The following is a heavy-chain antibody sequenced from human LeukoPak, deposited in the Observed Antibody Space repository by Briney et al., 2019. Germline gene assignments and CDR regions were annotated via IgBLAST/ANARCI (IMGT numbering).Heavy chain of an antibody. D-gene: IGHD1-26*01. Sequence: SVKVSCKASGYTFTGYYMHWVRQAPGQGLEWMGRIIPIFGTANYAQKFQGRVTITTDESTSTAYMELSSLRSEDTAVYYCARTPGSMDVWGKGTTVTVSS. CDR3: ARTPGSMDV. V-gene: IGHV1-69*05. CDR1: GYTFTGYY. J-gene: IGHJ6*03. CDR2: IIPIFGTA.